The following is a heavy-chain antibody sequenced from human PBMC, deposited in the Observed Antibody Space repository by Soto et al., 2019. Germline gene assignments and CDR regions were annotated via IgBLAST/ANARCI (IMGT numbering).Heavy chain of an antibody. CDR1: GDTFRSYG. V-gene: IGHV1-69*13. CDR2: IIPVLGTA. Sequence: SVKVSCKASGDTFRSYGISWVRQAPGQGLEWMGGIIPVLGTANYAQKFQGRVTITADESPSAAYMELSSLRSEDTAVYYCARAAFWSDSFYGLDVWGQGTTVTVSS. J-gene: IGHJ6*02. CDR3: ARAAFWSDSFYGLDV. D-gene: IGHD3-3*01.